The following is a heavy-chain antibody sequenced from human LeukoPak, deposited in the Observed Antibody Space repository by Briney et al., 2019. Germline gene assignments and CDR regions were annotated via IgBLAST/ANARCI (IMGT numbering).Heavy chain of an antibody. D-gene: IGHD6-6*01. CDR3: ARDDSSSTGWFDP. J-gene: IGHJ5*02. V-gene: IGHV1-2*02. CDR1: GYTFTGYC. CDR2: INPNSGGT. Sequence: GASVKVSCKASGYTFTGYCMHWVRQAPGQGLEWMGWINPNSGGTNYAQKFQGRVTMTRDTSISTAYMELSRLRSDDTAVYYCARDDSSSTGWFDPWGQGTLVTVSS.